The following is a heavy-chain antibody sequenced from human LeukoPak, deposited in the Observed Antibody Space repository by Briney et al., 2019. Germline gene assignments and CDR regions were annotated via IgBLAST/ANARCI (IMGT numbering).Heavy chain of an antibody. CDR3: AKETRGSYSDY. CDR1: GFTFSSSG. J-gene: IGHJ4*02. V-gene: IGHV3-30*02. D-gene: IGHD1-26*01. CDR2: IRYDGTSK. Sequence: GGSLRLSCAASGFTFSSSGMHWVRQAPGKGLEWVAFIRYDGTSKYYADSVKGRFTISRGNSKNTVYLQMNSLRAEDTAVYYCAKETRGSYSDYWGLGTLVTVSS.